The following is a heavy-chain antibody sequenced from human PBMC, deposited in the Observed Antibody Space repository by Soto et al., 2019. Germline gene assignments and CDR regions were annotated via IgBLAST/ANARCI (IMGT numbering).Heavy chain of an antibody. D-gene: IGHD6-6*01. J-gene: IGHJ5*02. Sequence: QLQLQESGSGLVKPSQTLSLTCAVSGGSISSGGYSWGWIRQPPGKGLEWIGYIYQSGSTYYNPSLKSRVTISVDRSKHQFSLKLSSVTAADTAVYYCASESIQSAWFDPWGQGTLVTVSS. CDR2: IYQSGST. V-gene: IGHV4-30-2*01. CDR1: GGSISSGGYS. CDR3: ASESIQSAWFDP.